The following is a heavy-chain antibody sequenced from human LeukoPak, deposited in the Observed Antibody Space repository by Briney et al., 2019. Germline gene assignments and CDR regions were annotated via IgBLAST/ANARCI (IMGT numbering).Heavy chain of an antibody. V-gene: IGHV1-8*01. J-gene: IGHJ6*02. CDR3: ARGKDSVFDYYGMDV. CDR2: MNPNSSNT. Sequence: ASVKVSCKASGYTFTSYDINWVRQATGQGLEWMGWMNPNSSNTGYAQKFQGRVTMTRNTSISTAYMELSSLRSEDTAVYYCARGKDSVFDYYGMDVWGQGTTVTVSS. CDR1: GYTFTSYD. D-gene: IGHD2-21*01.